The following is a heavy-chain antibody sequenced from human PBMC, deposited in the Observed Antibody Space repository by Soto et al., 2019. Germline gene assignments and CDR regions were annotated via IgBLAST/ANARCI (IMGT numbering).Heavy chain of an antibody. V-gene: IGHV4-59*01. CDR1: GGSISGYY. CDR3: ARGIYDSSGYYTRIFDS. Sequence: QVHLQESGAGLLKPSETLSLTCTVSGGSISGYYWSWIRQPPGKGLEWIGYIHHSVNTDSNSSLKSRVTISVDTAKNQFSLKMSSVTAADTAVYYCARGIYDSSGYYTRIFDSWGQGTLVTVSS. D-gene: IGHD3-22*01. J-gene: IGHJ4*02. CDR2: IHHSVNT.